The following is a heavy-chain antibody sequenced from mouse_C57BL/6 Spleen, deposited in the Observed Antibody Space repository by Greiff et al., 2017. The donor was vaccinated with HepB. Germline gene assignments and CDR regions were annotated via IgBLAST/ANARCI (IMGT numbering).Heavy chain of an antibody. Sequence: QVQLQQSGAELVRPGSSVKLSCKASGYTFTSYWMHWVKQRPIQGLEWIGNIDPSDSETHYNQKFKDKATLTVDKSSSTAYMQLSSLTSEDSAVYYCAREINWYFDVWGTGTTVTVSS. D-gene: IGHD5-1-1*01. CDR2: IDPSDSET. CDR3: AREINWYFDV. J-gene: IGHJ1*03. CDR1: GYTFTSYW. V-gene: IGHV1-52*01.